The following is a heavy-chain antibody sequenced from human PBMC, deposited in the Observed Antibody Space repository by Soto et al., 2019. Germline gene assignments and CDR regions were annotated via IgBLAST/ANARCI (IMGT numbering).Heavy chain of an antibody. J-gene: IGHJ6*02. V-gene: IGHV3-15*07. CDR2: IRRNVDGGTT. CDR1: GLSFSNAW. D-gene: IGHD3-10*01. CDR3: TTERNYYHSGSSSPVGYGMDV. Sequence: EVQVVESGGGLVRPGGSLRLSCAVTGLSFSNAWMNWVRQAPGKGLEWVGRIRRNVDGGTTEYAAPVTGRFTISRDDSKNTLYLQMNSLKTEDTAVYYCTTERNYYHSGSSSPVGYGMDVCGQGTTVIVSS.